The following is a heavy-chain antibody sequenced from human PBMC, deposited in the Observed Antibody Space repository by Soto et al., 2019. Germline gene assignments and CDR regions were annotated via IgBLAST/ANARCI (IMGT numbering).Heavy chain of an antibody. CDR2: LSYDGSDK. CDR3: ARGAIAAAPPYYFDY. Sequence: PGGSLRLSCAASGFTFSTYPMHWLRQAPGKGLEWVALLSYDGSDKYYADSVKGRFAISRDNSKNTLYLQMNSLRAEDTALYYCARGAIAAAPPYYFDYWGRGTLVTVSS. J-gene: IGHJ4*02. V-gene: IGHV3-30*09. CDR1: GFTFSTYP. D-gene: IGHD6-13*01.